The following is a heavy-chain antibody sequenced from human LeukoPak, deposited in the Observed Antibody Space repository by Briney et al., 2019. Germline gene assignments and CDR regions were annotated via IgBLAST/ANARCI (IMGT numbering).Heavy chain of an antibody. V-gene: IGHV4-39*01. CDR2: IYHSGYT. J-gene: IGHJ4*02. CDR3: ARSSMFRGVTVDY. Sequence: PSETLSLTCTVSGGSINSSSYYWGWIRQPSGKALEWIGSIYHSGYTYYNPSLKSRVTISVDTSKNQFSLKLRSVTAADTAVYYCARSSMFRGVTVDYWGQGTLVTVSS. D-gene: IGHD3-10*01. CDR1: GGSINSSSYY.